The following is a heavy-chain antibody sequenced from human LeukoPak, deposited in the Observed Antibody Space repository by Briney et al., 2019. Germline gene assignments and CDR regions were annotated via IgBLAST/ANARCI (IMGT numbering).Heavy chain of an antibody. J-gene: IGHJ2*01. CDR3: ARGTGILTGYPTWYFDL. CDR2: ISYDGSNK. Sequence: GGSLRLSCAASGFTFSSYGMHWVRQAPGKGLEWVAVISYDGSNKYYADSVKGRITISRDNSKNTLYLQMNSLRAEDTAVYYCARGTGILTGYPTWYFDLWGRGTLVTVSS. D-gene: IGHD3-9*01. CDR1: GFTFSSYG. V-gene: IGHV3-30*03.